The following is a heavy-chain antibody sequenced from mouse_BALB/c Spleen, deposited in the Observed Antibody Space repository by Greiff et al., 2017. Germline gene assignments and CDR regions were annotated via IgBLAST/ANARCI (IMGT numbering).Heavy chain of an antibody. J-gene: IGHJ4*01. CDR1: GFTFTDYY. CDR3: ARDIEYGNYYYAMDY. Sequence: EVQLVESGGGLVQPGGSLRLSCATSGFTFTDYYMSWVRQPPGKALEWLGFIRNKANGYTTEYSASVKGRFTISRDNSQRILYLQMNTLRAEDSAAYYCARDIEYGNYYYAMDYWGQGTSVTVSS. D-gene: IGHD2-10*02. CDR2: IRNKANGYTT. V-gene: IGHV7-3*02.